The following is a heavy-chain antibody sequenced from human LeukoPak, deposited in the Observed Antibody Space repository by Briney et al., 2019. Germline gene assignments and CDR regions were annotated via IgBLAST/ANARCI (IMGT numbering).Heavy chain of an antibody. CDR2: ISGSGGSA. J-gene: IGHJ4*02. V-gene: IGHV3-23*01. CDR3: AKVWDIVVVVAATYFDY. CDR1: GFTFSSYA. Sequence: GASLRLSCAASGFTFSSYAMSWVRQAPGKGLEWVSAISGSGGSAYYADSVKGRFTISRDNSKNTLYLQMNSLRAEDTAVYYCAKVWDIVVVVAATYFDYWGQGTLVTVSS. D-gene: IGHD2-15*01.